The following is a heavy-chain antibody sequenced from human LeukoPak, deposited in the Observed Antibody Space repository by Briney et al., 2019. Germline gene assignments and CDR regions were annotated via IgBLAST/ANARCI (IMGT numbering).Heavy chain of an antibody. J-gene: IGHJ4*02. D-gene: IGHD1-26*01. V-gene: IGHV3-43*02. Sequence: PGGSLRLSCAASGFTFDDYAMHWVRQARGKGLEGGSLISGDGGSTYYADCVKGRFTISRDNSKNSLYLQMNSLRTEDTALYYCAKDKTGGSYQYYFDYWGQGTLVTVSS. CDR2: ISGDGGST. CDR3: AKDKTGGSYQYYFDY. CDR1: GFTFDDYA.